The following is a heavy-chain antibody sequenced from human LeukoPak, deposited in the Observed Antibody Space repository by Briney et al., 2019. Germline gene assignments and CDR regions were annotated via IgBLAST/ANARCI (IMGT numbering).Heavy chain of an antibody. CDR1: GSSIISGYY. CDR2: IYHSGST. J-gene: IGHJ4*02. V-gene: IGHV4-38-2*02. CDR3: ARKPAGFDF. Sequence: PSETLSLTCTVSGSSIISGYYWAWIRQPPGKGLEWIRSIYHSGSTSYNPSLKSRVTISVDTSKNQFSLKVISVTAADTAVYYCARKPAGFDFWGQGTLVTVSS.